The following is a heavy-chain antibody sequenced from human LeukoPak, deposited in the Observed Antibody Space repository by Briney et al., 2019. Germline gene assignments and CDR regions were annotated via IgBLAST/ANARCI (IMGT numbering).Heavy chain of an antibody. V-gene: IGHV4-34*01. CDR1: GGSFSGYY. J-gene: IGHJ4*02. Sequence: SETLSLTCAVYGGSFSGYYWSWIRQPPGKGLEWIGEINHSGSTNYNPSLKSRVTISVDTSKNQFSLKLGSVTAADTAVYYCARVRGLVPAARGPDYWGQGTLVTVSS. CDR3: ARVRGLVPAARGPDY. D-gene: IGHD2-2*01. CDR2: INHSGST.